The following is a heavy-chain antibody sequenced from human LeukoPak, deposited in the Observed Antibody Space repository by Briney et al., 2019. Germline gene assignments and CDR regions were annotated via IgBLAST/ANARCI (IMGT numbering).Heavy chain of an antibody. J-gene: IGHJ3*02. CDR2: IKQDGSEK. D-gene: IGHD3-10*01. CDR3: ARGRGAMLDSLDS. CDR1: GFTFSSYW. V-gene: IGHV3-7*05. Sequence: GGSLRLSCAASGFTFSSYWMSWVRQAPGKGLEWVANIKQDGSEKYYVDSVKGRFTISRDNAKNSLYLQMNSLRAEDTAVYYCARGRGAMLDSLDSWGQGTMVTVSS.